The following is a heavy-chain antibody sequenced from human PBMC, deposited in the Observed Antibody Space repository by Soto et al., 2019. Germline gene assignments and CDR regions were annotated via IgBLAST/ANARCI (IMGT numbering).Heavy chain of an antibody. J-gene: IGHJ4*02. D-gene: IGHD4-17*01. V-gene: IGHV4-30-4*01. Sequence: PSETLSLTCTVSGGSINSGDYYWSWIRQPPGKGLEWIGYIYYSGSTYYNPPLGSRVTISIDTSKNHFFLNLSSVTAADTAVYYCARIGLTTALLWGQGTLVTVSS. CDR1: GGSINSGDYY. CDR3: ARIGLTTALL. CDR2: IYYSGST.